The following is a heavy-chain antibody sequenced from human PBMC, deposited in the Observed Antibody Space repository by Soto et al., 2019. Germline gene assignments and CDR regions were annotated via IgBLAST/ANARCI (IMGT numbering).Heavy chain of an antibody. J-gene: IGHJ4*02. CDR2: IYYSGST. Sequence: KPSETLSLTCTVSGGSISSYYWSWIRQPPGKGLEWIGYIYYSGSTNYNPSLKSRVTISVDTSKNQFSLKLSSVTAADTAVYYCARGKADTAMAKDYWGQGTLVTGSS. V-gene: IGHV4-59*01. D-gene: IGHD5-18*01. CDR1: GGSISSYY. CDR3: ARGKADTAMAKDY.